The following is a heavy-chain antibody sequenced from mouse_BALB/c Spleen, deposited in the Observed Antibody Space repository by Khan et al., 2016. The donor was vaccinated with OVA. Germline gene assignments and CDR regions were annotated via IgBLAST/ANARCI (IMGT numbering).Heavy chain of an antibody. J-gene: IGHJ3*01. V-gene: IGHV1S132*01. D-gene: IGHD2-1*01. Sequence: QVQLQQSGAELVKPGASVKLSCKTSGYTFTSYWIQWVKQRPGQGLGWIGQIFPGTGTTYYNENFKGKATLTVDTSANTAYMQFSSLTSEDSAVYFFARGYFGNYEFVYWGQGTLVTVSP. CDR1: GYTFTSYW. CDR2: IFPGTGTT. CDR3: ARGYFGNYEFVY.